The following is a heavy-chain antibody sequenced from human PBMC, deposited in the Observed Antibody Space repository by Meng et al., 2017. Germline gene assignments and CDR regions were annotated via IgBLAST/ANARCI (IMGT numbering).Heavy chain of an antibody. V-gene: IGHV1-2*06. J-gene: IGHJ4*02. CDR2: IDPKSDNT. CDR3: ARDEDISAAGYLLGDF. D-gene: IGHD6-13*01. CDR1: GYAFAAYW. Sequence: QGQLMQAGREVKKPGASVKVSCKASGYAFAAYWIQWVGQAPGQGLEWMGRIDPKSDNTHYAQKFQGRVTMTRDTSISTAYMELSGLRSDDTAVYYCARDEDISAAGYLLGDFWGQGTLVTVSS.